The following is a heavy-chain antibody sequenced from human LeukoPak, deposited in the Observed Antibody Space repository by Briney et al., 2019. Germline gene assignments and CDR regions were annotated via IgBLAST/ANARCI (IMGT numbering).Heavy chain of an antibody. D-gene: IGHD1-26*01. V-gene: IGHV4-34*01. J-gene: IGHJ6*03. CDR2: INHSGST. Sequence: SETLSLTCAVYGGSFSGYYWSWIRQPPGKGLEWIGEINHSGSTNYNPSLKSRVTISVDTSKNQFSLKLSSVTAADTAVYYCARAREWEPYYYYYLDVWGKGTTVTVSS. CDR1: GGSFSGYY. CDR3: ARAREWEPYYYYYLDV.